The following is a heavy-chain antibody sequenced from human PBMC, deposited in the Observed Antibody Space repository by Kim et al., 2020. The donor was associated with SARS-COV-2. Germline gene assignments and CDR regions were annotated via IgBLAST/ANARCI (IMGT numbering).Heavy chain of an antibody. CDR2: DDK. Sequence: DDKRYSPSLKSRLTITKDTSQNQVVLTMTNMDPVDTATYYCAHHYPGWFDPWGQGTLVTVSS. CDR3: AHHYPGWFDP. D-gene: IGHD3-10*01. V-gene: IGHV2-5*01. J-gene: IGHJ5*02.